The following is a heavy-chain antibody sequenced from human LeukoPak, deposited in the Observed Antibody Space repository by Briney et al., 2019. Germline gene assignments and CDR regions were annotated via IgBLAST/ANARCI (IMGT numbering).Heavy chain of an antibody. J-gene: IGHJ5*02. V-gene: IGHV4-61*02. CDR2: IYTSGST. CDR1: GGSISSGSYY. Sequence: SQTLSLTCTVSGGSISSGSYYWSWIRQPAGKGLEWIGRIYTSGSTNYNPSLKSRATISVDTSKNQFSLKLSSVTAADTAVYYCAKGGPEASAGLSWFDPWGQGTLVTVSS. CDR3: AKGGPEASAGLSWFDP. D-gene: IGHD1-14*01.